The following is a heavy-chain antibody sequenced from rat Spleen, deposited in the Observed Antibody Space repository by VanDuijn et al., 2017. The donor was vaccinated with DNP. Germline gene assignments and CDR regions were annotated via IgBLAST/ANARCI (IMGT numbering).Heavy chain of an antibody. CDR1: GFTFSDYY. CDR3: ATHPLSGARWFAY. Sequence: VQLVESGGGLVQPGRSLKLSCAASGFTFSDYYMAWVRQAPTKGLEWVAYIAYDGGITYYGDSVKGRFTISRDNAKSTLSLQMNSLRSEDMATYYCATHPLSGARWFAYWGQGTLVTVSS. V-gene: IGHV5-22*01. D-gene: IGHD3-1*01. J-gene: IGHJ3*01. CDR2: IAYDGGIT.